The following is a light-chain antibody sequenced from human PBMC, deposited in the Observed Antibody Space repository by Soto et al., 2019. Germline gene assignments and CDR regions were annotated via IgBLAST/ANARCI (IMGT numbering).Light chain of an antibody. CDR3: QRSYRTPIT. CDR1: QSISSY. Sequence: DIQMTQSPSSLSASVGDRVTITCRASQSISSYLNWYHQKPGKAPKLLIYAASSLQSGVPSRFSGCGSVTDLTLTISSLQPEDFATYYCQRSYRTPITFGQGTRLEIK. V-gene: IGKV1-39*01. CDR2: AAS. J-gene: IGKJ5*01.